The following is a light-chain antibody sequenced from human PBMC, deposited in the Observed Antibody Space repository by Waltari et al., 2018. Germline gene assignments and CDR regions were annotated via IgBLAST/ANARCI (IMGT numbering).Light chain of an antibody. Sequence: QSVLTQSPSASGTPGQSVTISCSGSTSNIGSHPVHWYQQLPGTAPKLLIYTNNHRPSGVPDRFSGSRSGTSASLAITELQSDDESDYYCASWDDSLNGPVFGGGTKLTVL. CDR1: TSNIGSHP. V-gene: IGLV1-44*01. CDR3: ASWDDSLNGPV. CDR2: TNN. J-gene: IGLJ3*02.